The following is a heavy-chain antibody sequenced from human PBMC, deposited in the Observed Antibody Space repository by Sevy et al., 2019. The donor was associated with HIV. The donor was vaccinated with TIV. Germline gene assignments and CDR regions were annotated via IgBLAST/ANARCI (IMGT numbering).Heavy chain of an antibody. D-gene: IGHD4-17*01. Sequence: GGSLRLSCAVSGFSFDSYGMTWVRQAPGKGLEWVSAISGSGGSTYYADSVKGRFTISRDNSKNTLYLQMNSLRAEDTAVYYCALSRYGDSFDYWGQGTLVTVSS. V-gene: IGHV3-23*01. J-gene: IGHJ4*02. CDR2: ISGSGGST. CDR1: GFSFDSYG. CDR3: ALSRYGDSFDY.